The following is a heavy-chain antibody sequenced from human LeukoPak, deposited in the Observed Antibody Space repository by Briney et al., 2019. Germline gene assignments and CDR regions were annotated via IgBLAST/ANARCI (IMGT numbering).Heavy chain of an antibody. J-gene: IGHJ6*03. V-gene: IGHV3-23*01. CDR3: AMSIAARPPDYYYYMDV. D-gene: IGHD6-6*01. Sequence: PGGSLRLSCAASGFTFSSYGMSWVRQAPGKGLEWVSAISGSGGSTYYADSVKGRFTISRDNSKNTLYLQMNSLRAEDTAVYYCAMSIAARPPDYYYYMDVWGKGTTVTVSS. CDR2: ISGSGGST. CDR1: GFTFSSYG.